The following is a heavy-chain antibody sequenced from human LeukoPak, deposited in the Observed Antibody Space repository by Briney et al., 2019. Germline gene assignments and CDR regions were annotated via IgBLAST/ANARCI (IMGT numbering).Heavy chain of an antibody. V-gene: IGHV3-66*02. J-gene: IGHJ4*02. CDR2: IYSGGST. Sequence: PGGSLRLSCAASGFTVSSNYMSWVRQAPGKGLEWVSLIYSGGSTYYADSVKGRFTISRDNSKNTLYLQMNRLRAEDTAVYYCARDKSEYMYAYWSDYWGQGTLVTVSS. D-gene: IGHD2-8*01. CDR3: ARDKSEYMYAYWSDY. CDR1: GFTVSSNY.